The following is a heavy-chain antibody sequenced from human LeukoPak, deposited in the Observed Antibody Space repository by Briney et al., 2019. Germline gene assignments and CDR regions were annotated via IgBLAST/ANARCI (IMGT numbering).Heavy chain of an antibody. D-gene: IGHD3-16*01. CDR3: ARVSFGYYYYGMDV. CDR1: GGSISSGGYC. J-gene: IGHJ6*02. Sequence: SQTLSLTCAVSGGSISSGGYCWSWIRQPQGQGLEWVGYIYHSGSTYYNPSLKSRVTISVDRSKNQFSLKLSSVTAADTAVYYCARVSFGYYYYGMDVWGQGTTVTVSS. V-gene: IGHV4-30-2*01. CDR2: IYHSGST.